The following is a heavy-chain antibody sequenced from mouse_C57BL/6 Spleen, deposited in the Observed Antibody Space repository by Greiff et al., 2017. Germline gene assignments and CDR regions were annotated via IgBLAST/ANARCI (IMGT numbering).Heavy chain of an antibody. CDR3: ARGGYLDY. CDR2: IDPSDSYT. CDR1: GYTFTSYW. V-gene: IGHV1-69*01. J-gene: IGHJ2*01. Sequence: QVQLQQPGAELMMPGASVKLSCKASGYTFTSYWMHWVKQRPGQGLEWIGEIDPSDSYTNYNQKFKGKSTLTVDKSSSTAYMQLSSLTSEDSAVYYCARGGYLDYWGQGTTLTVSS.